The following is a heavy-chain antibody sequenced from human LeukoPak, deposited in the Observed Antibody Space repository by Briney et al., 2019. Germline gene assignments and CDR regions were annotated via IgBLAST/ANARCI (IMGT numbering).Heavy chain of an antibody. J-gene: IGHJ5*02. CDR1: GGSISSSSYY. CDR2: IYYSGST. Sequence: SETLSLTCTVSGGSISSSSYYWGWIRQPPGKGLEWIGSIYYSGSTYYSPSLKSRVTISVDTSKNQFSLKVSSVTAADTAVYYCARRPDCSSTSCYPNWFDLWGQGTLVTVSS. V-gene: IGHV4-39*01. CDR3: ARRPDCSSTSCYPNWFDL. D-gene: IGHD2-2*01.